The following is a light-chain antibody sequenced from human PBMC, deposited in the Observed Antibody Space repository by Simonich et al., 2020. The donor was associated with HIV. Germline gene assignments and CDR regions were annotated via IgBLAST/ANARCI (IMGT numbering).Light chain of an antibody. CDR3: SSYTSSSTWV. V-gene: IGLV2-14*02. Sequence: QSALTQPASVSGSPGQSITISCTGTSSDVGSYNLVSLYQQHPGKAPKLMIYEGSKRPSGVSNRFSGSKSGNTASLTISGLQAEDEADYYCSSYTSSSTWVFGGGTKLTVL. CDR1: SSDVGSYNL. CDR2: EGS. J-gene: IGLJ3*02.